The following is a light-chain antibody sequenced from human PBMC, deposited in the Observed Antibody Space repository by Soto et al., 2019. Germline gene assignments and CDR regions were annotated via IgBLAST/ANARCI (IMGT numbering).Light chain of an antibody. CDR2: DVS. CDR3: QQYDRSPYT. Sequence: PGARATLSCRASQTVYNGYLIWYQQKPGQAPRLLIYDVSNRATGIPDRFSGTGSETDFTLTISRLEPEDFAVYYCQQYDRSPYTFGQGTKVDIK. CDR1: QTVYNGY. V-gene: IGKV3-20*01. J-gene: IGKJ2*01.